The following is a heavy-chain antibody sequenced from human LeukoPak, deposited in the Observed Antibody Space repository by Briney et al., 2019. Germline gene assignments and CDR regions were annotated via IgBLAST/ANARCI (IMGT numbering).Heavy chain of an antibody. Sequence: PSETLSLTCTVSGGSISSYYWSWIRQPAGKGLEWIGRIYTSGSTNYNPSLKSRVTMSVDTSKNQFSLKLSSVTAAVTAVYYCARAFSTVKYNCFDPWGQGTLVTVSS. V-gene: IGHV4-4*07. CDR2: IYTSGST. CDR3: ARAFSTVKYNCFDP. D-gene: IGHD4-17*01. CDR1: GGSISSYY. J-gene: IGHJ5*02.